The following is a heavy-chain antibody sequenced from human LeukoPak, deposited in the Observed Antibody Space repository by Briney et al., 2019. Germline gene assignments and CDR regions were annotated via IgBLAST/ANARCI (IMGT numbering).Heavy chain of an antibody. J-gene: IGHJ4*02. Sequence: GGSLRLSCAASGFTFSSYAMSWVRQAPGKGLEWVSGISGSGGSTYYADSVKGRFTISRDNSKNSLYLQMHSLRAEDTAVYYCATTQSYAYFDYWGQGSLVTVSS. CDR2: ISGSGGST. D-gene: IGHD3-16*01. CDR3: ATTQSYAYFDY. CDR1: GFTFSSYA. V-gene: IGHV3-23*01.